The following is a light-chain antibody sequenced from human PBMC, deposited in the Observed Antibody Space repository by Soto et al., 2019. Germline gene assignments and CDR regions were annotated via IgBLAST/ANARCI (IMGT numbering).Light chain of an antibody. V-gene: IGKV3-15*01. CDR2: GAT. Sequence: EIVMTQSPATLSVSPGERATLSCRASQSVSSNLAWYQQKPGQAPRLLIYGATTSATDIPARFSGSGSGTEFTLTISSLQSEDFAVYYCQQYNNWPPVTFGGGTKVEIK. J-gene: IGKJ4*01. CDR1: QSVSSN. CDR3: QQYNNWPPVT.